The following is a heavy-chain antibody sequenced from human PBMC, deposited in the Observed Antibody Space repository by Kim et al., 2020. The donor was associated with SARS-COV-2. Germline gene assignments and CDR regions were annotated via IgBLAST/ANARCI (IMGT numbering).Heavy chain of an antibody. CDR2: ISAYNGNT. J-gene: IGHJ6*02. V-gene: IGHV1-18*04. CDR3: ARFTYDILTGYYATDYGMDV. D-gene: IGHD3-9*01. CDR1: GYTFTSYG. Sequence: ASVKVSCKASGYTFTSYGISWVRQAPGQGLEWMGWISAYNGNTNYAQKLQGRVTMTTDTSTSTAYMELRSLRSDDTAVYYCARFTYDILTGYYATDYGMDVWGQGTTVTVSS.